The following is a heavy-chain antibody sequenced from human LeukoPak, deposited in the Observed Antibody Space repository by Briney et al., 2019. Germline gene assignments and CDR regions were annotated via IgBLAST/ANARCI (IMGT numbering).Heavy chain of an antibody. J-gene: IGHJ6*02. D-gene: IGHD5-18*01. CDR3: ARETDTAMVFDYYYYGMDA. CDR2: ISSSSSTI. CDR1: GFTFSSYS. V-gene: IGHV3-48*01. Sequence: GGSLRLSCAASGFTFSSYSMNWVRQAPGKGLEWVSYISSSSSTIYYADSVKGRFTISRDNAKNSLYLQMNSLRAEDTAVYYCARETDTAMVFDYYYYGMDAWGQGTTVTVSS.